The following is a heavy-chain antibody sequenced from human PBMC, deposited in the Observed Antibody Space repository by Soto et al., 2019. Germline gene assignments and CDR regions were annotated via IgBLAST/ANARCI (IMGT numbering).Heavy chain of an antibody. J-gene: IGHJ6*02. CDR3: AIETGSYSRNGGFMDV. CDR2: ISSSSVYI. CDR1: GFTFSTYT. Sequence: EVQLVESGGGLVKPGGALRLSCAASGFTFSTYTRNWVRQAPGKGLEWISSISSSSVYIYYADSATCRFTNSKDNAKNSLHLQMKSLGAGDTAVYYCAIETGSYSRNGGFMDVWGQGTRVSVSS. V-gene: IGHV3-21*01. D-gene: IGHD1-20*01.